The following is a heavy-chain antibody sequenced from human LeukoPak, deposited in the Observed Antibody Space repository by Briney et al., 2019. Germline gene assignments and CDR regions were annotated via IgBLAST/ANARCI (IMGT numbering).Heavy chain of an antibody. D-gene: IGHD2-2*01. CDR2: INHSGST. J-gene: IGHJ5*02. Sequence: GSLRLSCAASGFTFSTNAMSWIRQPPGKGLEWIGEINHSGSTNYNPSLKSRVTISVDTSKNQFSLKLSSVTAADTAVYYCARLGVVPAAIPWGQGTLVTVSS. V-gene: IGHV4-34*01. CDR1: GFTFSTNA. CDR3: ARLGVVPAAIP.